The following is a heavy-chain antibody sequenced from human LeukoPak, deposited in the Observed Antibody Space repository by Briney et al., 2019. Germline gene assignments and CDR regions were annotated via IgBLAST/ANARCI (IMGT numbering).Heavy chain of an antibody. V-gene: IGHV3-23*01. CDR3: AKAYDFWSGYLAYYYYYVDV. CDR1: GFTFSSYA. Sequence: PGGSLRLSCAASGFTFSSYAMSWVRQAPGKGLEWVSAISGSGGSTYYADSVKGRFTISRDNSKNTLYLQMNSLRAEDTAVYYCAKAYDFWSGYLAYYYYYVDVWGKGTTVTVSS. J-gene: IGHJ6*03. D-gene: IGHD3-3*01. CDR2: ISGSGGST.